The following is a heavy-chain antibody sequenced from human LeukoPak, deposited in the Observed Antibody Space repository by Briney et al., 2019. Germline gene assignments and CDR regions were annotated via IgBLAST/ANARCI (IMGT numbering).Heavy chain of an antibody. Sequence: GGSLRLSCAASGFTFSSYSMNWVRQAPGKGLEWVSSISSSSSYIYYADSVKGRFTISRDNAKNSLYLQMNSLRAEDTAVYYCARGRSNDFWSGYPMVRYYFDYWGQGTLVTVSS. CDR2: ISSSSSYI. CDR1: GFTFSSYS. V-gene: IGHV3-21*01. J-gene: IGHJ4*02. D-gene: IGHD3-3*01. CDR3: ARGRSNDFWSGYPMVRYYFDY.